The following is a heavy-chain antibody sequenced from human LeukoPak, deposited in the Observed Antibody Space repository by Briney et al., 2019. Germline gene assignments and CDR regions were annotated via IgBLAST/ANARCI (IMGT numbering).Heavy chain of an antibody. J-gene: IGHJ6*03. CDR1: GGSISSYY. D-gene: IGHD2-2*01. CDR3: ARDRGYCSSTSCPKGGPYYYYYYMDV. V-gene: IGHV4-4*07. CDR2: IYTSGST. Sequence: NPSETLSLTCTVSGGSISSYYWSWIRQPAGKGLEWIGRIYTSGSTNYNPSLKSRVTMSVDTSKNQFSLKLSSVTAADTAVYYCARDRGYCSSTSCPKGGPYYYYYYMDVWGKGTTVTVSS.